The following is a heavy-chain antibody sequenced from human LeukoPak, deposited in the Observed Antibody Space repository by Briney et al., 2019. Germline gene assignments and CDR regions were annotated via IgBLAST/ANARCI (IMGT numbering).Heavy chain of an antibody. V-gene: IGHV1-8*01. Sequence: GASVKVSCEASGYTFTSYDINWVRQATGQGLEWMGWMNPNSDNTGYSQKFQGRVTMTRNTSISTAYMELSSLRSEDTAVYYCARVLGSGRRNLNWFDPWGQGTLVTVSS. CDR1: GYTFTSYD. CDR3: ARVLGSGRRNLNWFDP. J-gene: IGHJ5*02. CDR2: MNPNSDNT. D-gene: IGHD3-10*01.